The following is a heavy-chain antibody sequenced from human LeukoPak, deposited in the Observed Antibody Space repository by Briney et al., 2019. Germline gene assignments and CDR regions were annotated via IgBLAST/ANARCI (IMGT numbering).Heavy chain of an antibody. D-gene: IGHD5-12*01. CDR3: ARSIVATVIGYYYYYMDV. Sequence: SETLSLTCTVSGGSISSYYWSWIRQPAGKGLEWIGRIYTSGSTNYNPSLKSRVTMSVDTSKNQFSLKLSSVTAADTAVYYCARSIVATVIGYYYYYMDVWGKGTTVTVSS. CDR1: GGSISSYY. J-gene: IGHJ6*03. CDR2: IYTSGST. V-gene: IGHV4-4*07.